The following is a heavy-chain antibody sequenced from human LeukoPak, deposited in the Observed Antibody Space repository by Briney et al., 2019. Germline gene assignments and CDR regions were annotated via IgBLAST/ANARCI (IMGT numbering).Heavy chain of an antibody. D-gene: IGHD3-3*02. V-gene: IGHV4-34*01. CDR3: ARGVSSISA. CDR1: GGSSSGHF. J-gene: IGHJ5*02. CDR2: LTPGGSA. Sequence: SETLSLTCVVFGGSSSGHFWSWIRQPPGKGLEWIGELTPGGSASYNPSLKSRVTISIDTSKNQVSLKVTSVTAADTALYYCARGVSSISAWGQGTLVTVSS.